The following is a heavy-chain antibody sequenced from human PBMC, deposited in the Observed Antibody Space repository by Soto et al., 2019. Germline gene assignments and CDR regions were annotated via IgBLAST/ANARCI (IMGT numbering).Heavy chain of an antibody. CDR3: ASQASALRFLEWLSQDYYYYYGMDV. CDR1: GYTFTSYG. D-gene: IGHD3-3*01. Sequence: ASVKVSCKASGYTFTSYGISWVRQAPGQGLEWMGWISAYNGNTNYAQKLQGRVTMTTDTSTSTAYMELRSLRSDDTAVYYCASQASALRFLEWLSQDYYYYYGMDVWGQGTTVTVSS. V-gene: IGHV1-18*04. CDR2: ISAYNGNT. J-gene: IGHJ6*02.